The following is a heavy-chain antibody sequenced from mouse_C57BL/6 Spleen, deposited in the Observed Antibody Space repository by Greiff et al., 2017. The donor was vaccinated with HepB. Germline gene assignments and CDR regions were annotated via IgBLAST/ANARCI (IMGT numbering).Heavy chain of an antibody. CDR3: ASFATVHAMDY. D-gene: IGHD1-1*01. J-gene: IGHJ4*01. CDR1: GYSITSGYY. CDR2: ISYDGSN. V-gene: IGHV3-6*01. Sequence: DVHLVESGSGLVKPSQSLSLTCSVTGYSITSGYYWNWIRQFPGNKLEWMGYISYDGSNNYNPSLKNRVSITRDTSKNQFFLKLNSVTTEDTATYYCASFATVHAMDYWGQGTSVTVSS.